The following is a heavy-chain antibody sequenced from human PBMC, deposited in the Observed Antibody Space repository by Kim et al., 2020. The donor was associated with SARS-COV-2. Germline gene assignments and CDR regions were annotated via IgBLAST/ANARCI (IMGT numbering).Heavy chain of an antibody. CDR1: GGSISSSSYY. V-gene: IGHV4-39*01. D-gene: IGHD3-22*01. J-gene: IGHJ4*02. Sequence: SETLSLTCTVSGGSISSSSYYWGWIRQPPGKGLEWIGSIYYSGSTYYNPSLKSRVTISVDTSKNQFSLKLSSVTAADTAVYYCARGPYYDSSGYYYEDYWGQGTLVTVSS. CDR3: ARGPYYDSSGYYYEDY. CDR2: IYYSGST.